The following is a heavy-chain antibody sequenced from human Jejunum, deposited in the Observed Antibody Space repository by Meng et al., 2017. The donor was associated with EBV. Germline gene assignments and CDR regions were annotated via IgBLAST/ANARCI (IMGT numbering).Heavy chain of an antibody. CDR1: GYTFTNYH. V-gene: IGHV1-46*01. J-gene: IGHJ5*02. Sequence: QLQLVQSGAEVKKPRASVKVSCKSSGYTFTNYHMHWVRQAPGQGFEWMGIINPSGSRTTYAQIFQGRVTMTRDTSTSTDYMELSSLRSEDTAVYYCARDNSIAAIGSWWFDPWGQGTLVTVSS. CDR2: INPSGSRT. CDR3: ARDNSIAAIGSWWFDP. D-gene: IGHD6-25*01.